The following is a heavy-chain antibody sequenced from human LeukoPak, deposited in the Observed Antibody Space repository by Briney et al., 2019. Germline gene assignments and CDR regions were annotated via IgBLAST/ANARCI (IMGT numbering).Heavy chain of an antibody. V-gene: IGHV2-5*02. CDR2: IYWDDDK. Sequence: ESGPTLVYPTQTLTLTCTFSGFSLSTSGVGVGWIRQPPGKALEWLALIYWDDDKRYSPSLKSRLTITKDTSKNQVVLTMTNMDPVDTATYYCAHRSHVLRYFDWLFDFDYWGQGTLVTVSS. CDR1: GFSLSTSGVG. CDR3: AHRSHVLRYFDWLFDFDY. D-gene: IGHD3-9*01. J-gene: IGHJ4*02.